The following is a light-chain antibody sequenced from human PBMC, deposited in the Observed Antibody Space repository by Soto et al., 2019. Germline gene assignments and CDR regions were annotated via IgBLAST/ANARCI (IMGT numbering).Light chain of an antibody. CDR2: EVS. CDR3: SSYTSSSSFV. Sequence: QSVLTQPASVSGSPGQSITISCTGTSSDVSGYNYVSWYQQYPGKAPKLMIYEVSNRPSGVSNRFSGSKSGNTASLTISGLQAEDEADYYCSSYTSSSSFVFGTGTKVTVL. V-gene: IGLV2-14*01. J-gene: IGLJ1*01. CDR1: SSDVSGYNY.